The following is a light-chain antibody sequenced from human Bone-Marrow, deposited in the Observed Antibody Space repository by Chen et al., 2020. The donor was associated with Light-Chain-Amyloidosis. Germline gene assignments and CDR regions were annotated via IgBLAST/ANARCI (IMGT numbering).Light chain of an antibody. J-gene: IGLJ3*02. CDR3: QVWDRSSDRPV. V-gene: IGLV3-21*02. CDR2: DDS. Sequence: SYVLTHPSSVSVAPGQTATIACGGNNTGSTSVHWYQQTPGQAPLLVVYDDSDRPSGIPERLSGSNSGNTATLTISRVEAGDEADYYCQVWDRSSDRPVFGGGTKLTVL. CDR1: NTGSTS.